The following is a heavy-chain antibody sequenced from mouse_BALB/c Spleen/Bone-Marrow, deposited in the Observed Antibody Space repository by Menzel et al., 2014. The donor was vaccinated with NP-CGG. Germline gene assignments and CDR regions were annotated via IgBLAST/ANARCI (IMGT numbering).Heavy chain of an antibody. CDR1: GYTFTSYY. V-gene: IGHV1S56*01. D-gene: IGHD4-1*01. CDR2: IYPGDGYT. Sequence: VQLVESGPELVKPGASVKMSCKASGYTFTSYYIHWLKQRPGQGLEWIGWIYPGDGYTKYNEKFKGKTTLTADKSSSTAYMLLSSLTSEDSAIYFCAGNWEWLAYWGQGTLVTVSA. CDR3: AGNWEWLAY. J-gene: IGHJ3*01.